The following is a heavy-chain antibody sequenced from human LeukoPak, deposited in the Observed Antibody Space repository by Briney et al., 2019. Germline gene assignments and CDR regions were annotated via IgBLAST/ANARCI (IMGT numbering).Heavy chain of an antibody. CDR3: ASRKLGNDY. CDR1: SGSISTSNYY. J-gene: IGHJ4*02. CDR2: IFYSGST. Sequence: SETLSLTCTVSSGSISTSNYYWGWVRQPPGKALEWIGNIFYSGSTYYSPSLKSRVTISLDTSRNQFSLKLNSVTAADTAVYYCASRKLGNDYWGQGTLVTVSS. V-gene: IGHV4-39*07. D-gene: IGHD7-27*01.